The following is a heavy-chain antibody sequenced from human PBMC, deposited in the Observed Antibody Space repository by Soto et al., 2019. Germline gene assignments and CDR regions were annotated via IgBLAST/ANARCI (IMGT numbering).Heavy chain of an antibody. V-gene: IGHV1-18*01. CDR2: ISAYNGNT. D-gene: IGHD3-9*01. J-gene: IGHJ4*02. Sequence: QVQLVQSGAEVKKPGASVKVSCKASGYTFTSYGISWVRQAPGQGLEWMGWISAYNGNTNYAQKLQGRVTMTTDTSTSTAYMELRSLRYDDTAVYYCARDRTTDYDILTGYYKNGYFDYWGQGTLVTVSS. CDR1: GYTFTSYG. CDR3: ARDRTTDYDILTGYYKNGYFDY.